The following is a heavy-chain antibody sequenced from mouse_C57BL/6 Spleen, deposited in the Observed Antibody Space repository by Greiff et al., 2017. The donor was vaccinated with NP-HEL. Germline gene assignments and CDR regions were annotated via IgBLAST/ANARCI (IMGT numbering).Heavy chain of an antibody. CDR2: IYPGDGDT. CDR1: GYAFSSSW. J-gene: IGHJ2*01. V-gene: IGHV1-82*01. D-gene: IGHD3-2*01. Sequence: QVQLQQSGPELVKPGASVKISCKASGYAFSSSWMNWVKQRPGKGLEWIGRIYPGDGDTNYNGKFKGKATLTADKSSSTAYMQLSSLTSEDSAVYFCARDSQYYFDYWGQGTTLTVSS. CDR3: ARDSQYYFDY.